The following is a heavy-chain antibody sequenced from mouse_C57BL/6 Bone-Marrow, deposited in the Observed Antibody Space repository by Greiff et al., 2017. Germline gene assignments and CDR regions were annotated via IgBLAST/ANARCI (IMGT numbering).Heavy chain of an antibody. CDR1: GYTFTSYW. Sequence: QVQLQQPGAELVKPGASVKMSCKASGYTFTSYWITWVKQRPGQGLEWIGDIYPGSGSTNYNEKFKSKATLTVDTSSSTASMQLSSLTSEDSAVYYCAHSSGPLAMDYWGQGTSVTVSS. D-gene: IGHD3-2*02. CDR2: IYPGSGST. CDR3: AHSSGPLAMDY. V-gene: IGHV1-55*01. J-gene: IGHJ4*01.